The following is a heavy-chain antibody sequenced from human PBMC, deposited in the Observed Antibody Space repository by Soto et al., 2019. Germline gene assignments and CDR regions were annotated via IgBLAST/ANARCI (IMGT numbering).Heavy chain of an antibody. CDR3: ARDSEAGKDY. CDR1: GGSISSYY. D-gene: IGHD6-19*01. J-gene: IGHJ4*02. V-gene: IGHV4-59*01. CDR2: IYYSGST. Sequence: PSETLSLTCTVSGGSISSYYWSWIRQPPGKGLEWIGYIYYSGSTNYNPSLKSRVTISVDTSKNQFSLKLSSVTAADTAVYYCARDSEAGKDYWGQGTLVTVSS.